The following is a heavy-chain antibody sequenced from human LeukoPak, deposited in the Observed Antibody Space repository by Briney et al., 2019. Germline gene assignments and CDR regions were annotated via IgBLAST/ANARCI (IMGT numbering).Heavy chain of an antibody. CDR3: AKDSDSSSWPPSIDY. Sequence: GGSLRLSCAASGFTFSSYAMSWVRQAPGKRLEWVSAISGSGGSTYYADSVEGRFTISRDNSKNTLYLQMNSLRAEDTAVYYCAKDSDSSSWPPSIDYWGQGTLVTVSS. J-gene: IGHJ4*02. D-gene: IGHD6-13*01. CDR1: GFTFSSYA. CDR2: ISGSGGST. V-gene: IGHV3-23*01.